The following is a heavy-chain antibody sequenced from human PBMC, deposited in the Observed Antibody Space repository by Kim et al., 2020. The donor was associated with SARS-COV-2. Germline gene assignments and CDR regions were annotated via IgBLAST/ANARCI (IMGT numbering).Heavy chain of an antibody. D-gene: IGHD3-16*02. CDR3: AKDQDPIDRDSYLRPFDY. CDR2: ISGSGGST. Sequence: GGSLRLSCAASTFTFSSYAMSWVRQAPGKGLEWVSAISGSGGSTYYADSVKGRFTISRDNSKNTLYLQMNSLRAEDAAVYYCAKDQDPIDRDSYLRPFDYWGQGTLVTVSS. V-gene: IGHV3-23*01. J-gene: IGHJ4*02. CDR1: TFTFSSYA.